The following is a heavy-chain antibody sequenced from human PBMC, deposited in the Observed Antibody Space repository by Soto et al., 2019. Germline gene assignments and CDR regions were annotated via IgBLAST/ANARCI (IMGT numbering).Heavy chain of an antibody. CDR3: ARQGYDILTGPQSGFDP. CDR1: GDISISYW. V-gene: IGHV5-51*01. CDR2: IYPGDSDT. J-gene: IGHJ5*02. Sequence: PGESLKISWNGAGDISISYWIGWVLQIPGKGLEWMGIIYPGDSDTRYSPSFQGQVTISADKSISTAYLQWSSLKASDTAMYYCARQGYDILTGPQSGFDPWGQGTLVTVSS. D-gene: IGHD3-9*01.